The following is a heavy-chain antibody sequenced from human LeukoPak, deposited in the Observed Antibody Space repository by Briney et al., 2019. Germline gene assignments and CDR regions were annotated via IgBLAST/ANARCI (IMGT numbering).Heavy chain of an antibody. V-gene: IGHV1-8*01. CDR1: GYTFTSYD. Sequence: ASVKVSCKASGYTFTSYDINWVRQATGQGLEWMGWMNPNSGNTGYAQKFQGRVTMARNTSISTAYMELSRLRSDHTAVYYCARGAYFDWLLSYFDYWGQGTLVTVS. CDR2: MNPNSGNT. J-gene: IGHJ4*02. CDR3: ARGAYFDWLLSYFDY. D-gene: IGHD3-9*01.